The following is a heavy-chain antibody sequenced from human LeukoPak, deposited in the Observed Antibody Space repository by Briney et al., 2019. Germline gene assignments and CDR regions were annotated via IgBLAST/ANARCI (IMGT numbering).Heavy chain of an antibody. Sequence: GGSLRLSCAASGLTFSSYSMNWVRQAPGKGLEWVSSISSSSNYIYYADSVKGRFTISRDNAKNSLYLQMNGLRAEDTAVYYCARERITFGRVIVPNYFDSWGQGTLVTVSS. V-gene: IGHV3-21*01. CDR2: ISSSSNYI. J-gene: IGHJ4*02. D-gene: IGHD3-16*02. CDR1: GLTFSSYS. CDR3: ARERITFGRVIVPNYFDS.